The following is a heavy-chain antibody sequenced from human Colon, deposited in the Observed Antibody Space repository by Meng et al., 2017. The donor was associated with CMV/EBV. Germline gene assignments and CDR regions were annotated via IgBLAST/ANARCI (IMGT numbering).Heavy chain of an antibody. J-gene: IGHJ5*02. D-gene: IGHD6-13*01. Sequence: FTSYGISWVRQAPGQGLECMGWISAYNCNTNYAQKRQVRVTMTTDTSTSTAYMELRSLRSDDTAVYYCARDGPRGYSSSWYDFSWFDPWGQGTLVTVSS. V-gene: IGHV1-18*01. CDR3: ARDGPRGYSSSWYDFSWFDP. CDR2: ISAYNCNT. CDR1: FTSYG.